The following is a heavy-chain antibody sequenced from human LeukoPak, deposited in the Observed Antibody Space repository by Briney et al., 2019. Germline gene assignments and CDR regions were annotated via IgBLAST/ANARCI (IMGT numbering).Heavy chain of an antibody. CDR1: GFTFSSYE. CDR3: ARDAGSGYSYGLN. Sequence: GGSLRLSCAASGFTFSSYEMNWVRQAPGKGLEWVAVISYDGSNNYYPDSVKGRFTISRDESKNTLYLQMNSLRAEDTAVYYCARDAGSGYSYGLNWGQGTLVTVSS. J-gene: IGHJ4*02. D-gene: IGHD5-18*01. V-gene: IGHV3-30*04. CDR2: ISYDGSNN.